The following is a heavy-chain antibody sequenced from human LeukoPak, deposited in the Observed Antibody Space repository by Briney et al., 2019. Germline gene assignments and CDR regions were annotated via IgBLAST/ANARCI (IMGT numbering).Heavy chain of an antibody. Sequence: PSETLSLTCTVSGGSISTYFCTWIRQPPGKGLEWIGYVSNSGSTNYNPSLKSRVTISVDTSKNQFSLKLNSLTPADTAVYCCALAARRSASFDYWGQGTLVTVSS. CDR3: ALAARRSASFDY. D-gene: IGHD6-6*01. V-gene: IGHV4-59*01. CDR2: VSNSGST. J-gene: IGHJ4*02. CDR1: GGSISTYF.